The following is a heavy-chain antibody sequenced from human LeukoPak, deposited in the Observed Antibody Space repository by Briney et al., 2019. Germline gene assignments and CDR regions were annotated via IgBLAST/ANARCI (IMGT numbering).Heavy chain of an antibody. Sequence: GGSLRLSCAASGFTFSDYYMSWIRQAPGKGLEWVSYISSSGSTIYYADSVKGRFTISRDNAKNSLYLQVNSLRAEDTAVYYCARSYLRVYLDYWGQGTLVTVSS. J-gene: IGHJ4*02. CDR1: GFTFSDYY. CDR2: ISSSGSTI. CDR3: ARSYLRVYLDY. D-gene: IGHD3-10*01. V-gene: IGHV3-11*04.